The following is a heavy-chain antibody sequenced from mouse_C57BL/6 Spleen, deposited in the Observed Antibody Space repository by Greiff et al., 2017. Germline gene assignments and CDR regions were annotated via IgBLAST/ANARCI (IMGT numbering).Heavy chain of an antibody. J-gene: IGHJ3*01. CDR1: GYTFTSYW. D-gene: IGHD1-1*01. Sequence: QVQLQQPGAELVKPGASVKMSCKASGYTFTSYWITWVKQRPGQGLEWIGDIYPGSGSTNYNEKFKSKATLTVDTSSSAAYMQLSSLTSEDSAVYYCERCPYYGSSYGGFAYWGQGTLVTVSA. V-gene: IGHV1-55*01. CDR2: IYPGSGST. CDR3: ERCPYYGSSYGGFAY.